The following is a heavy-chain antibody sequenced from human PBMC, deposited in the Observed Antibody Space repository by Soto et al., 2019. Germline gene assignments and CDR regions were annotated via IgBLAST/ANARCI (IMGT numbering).Heavy chain of an antibody. Sequence: QVQLQQWGAGLLKPSETLSLTCAVYGGSFSGYYWSWIRQPPGKGLEWIGEINHSGSTNDNPSLKRRVTISVDTSKNQFSLKLSSVTAADTAVYYCARVITIFGVVILPPNAFDIWGQGTMVTVSS. V-gene: IGHV4-34*01. J-gene: IGHJ3*02. CDR3: ARVITIFGVVILPPNAFDI. CDR1: GGSFSGYY. D-gene: IGHD3-3*01. CDR2: INHSGST.